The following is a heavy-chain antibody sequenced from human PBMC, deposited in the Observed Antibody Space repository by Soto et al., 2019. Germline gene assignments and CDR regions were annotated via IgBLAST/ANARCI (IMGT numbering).Heavy chain of an antibody. CDR1: GGTFSSYA. CDR2: IIPIFGTA. Sequence: SVKVSCKASGGTFSSYAISWVRQAPGQGLEWMGGIIPIFGTANYAQKFQGRVTITADESTSTAYMELSSLRSEDTAVYYCARDGMNAYSYGSPFDYWGQGTLVTVSS. D-gene: IGHD5-18*01. J-gene: IGHJ4*02. V-gene: IGHV1-69*13. CDR3: ARDGMNAYSYGSPFDY.